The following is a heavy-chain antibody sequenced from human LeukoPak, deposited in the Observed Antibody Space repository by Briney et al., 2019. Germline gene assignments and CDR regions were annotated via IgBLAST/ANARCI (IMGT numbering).Heavy chain of an antibody. D-gene: IGHD3-16*02. Sequence: PSETLSLTCAVYGGSFSGYYWSWIRQPPGKGLEWIGEINHSGRTNDNPSLKSRVTMSVDTSKSQFSLKLSSVTAADAAVYYCARGPSRGDYLWGRNRRFVSALFDYWGQGALVTVSS. J-gene: IGHJ4*02. CDR2: INHSGRT. CDR3: ARGPSRGDYLWGRNRRFVSALFDY. V-gene: IGHV4-34*01. CDR1: GGSFSGYY.